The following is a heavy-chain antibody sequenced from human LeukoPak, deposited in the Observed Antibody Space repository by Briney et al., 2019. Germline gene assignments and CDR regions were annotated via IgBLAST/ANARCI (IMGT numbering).Heavy chain of an antibody. CDR1: GGSFSGYY. D-gene: IGHD3-16*01. CDR3: ARVVYDYVWGTKGAFDI. Sequence: SETLSLTCAVYGGSFSGYYWSWIRQPPGKGLEWIGEINHSGSTNYNPSLKSRVTISVDTSKNQFSLKLSSVTAADTAVYYCARVVYDYVWGTKGAFDIWGQGTMVTVSS. J-gene: IGHJ3*02. CDR2: INHSGST. V-gene: IGHV4-34*01.